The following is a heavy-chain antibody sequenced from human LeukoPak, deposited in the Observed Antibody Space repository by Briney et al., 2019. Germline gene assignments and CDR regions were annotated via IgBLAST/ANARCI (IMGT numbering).Heavy chain of an antibody. CDR3: ARVVSRRVIDWFDP. CDR1: GGTFSSYA. V-gene: IGHV1-69*04. J-gene: IGHJ5*02. Sequence: SVKVSCKASGGTFSSYAISWVRQAPGQGLEWMGRTIPILGIANYAQKFQGRVTITADKSTSTAYMELSSLRSEDTAVYYCARVVSRRVIDWFDPWGQGTLVTVSS. D-gene: IGHD3-10*01. CDR2: TIPILGIA.